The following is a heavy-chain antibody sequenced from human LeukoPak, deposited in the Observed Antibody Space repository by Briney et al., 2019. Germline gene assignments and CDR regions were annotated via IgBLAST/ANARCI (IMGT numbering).Heavy chain of an antibody. CDR1: GVTFRNYA. J-gene: IGHJ4*02. V-gene: IGHV3-23*01. CDR2: ISASDGST. D-gene: IGHD6-6*01. Sequence: PGGSLRLSCAASGVTFRNYAMSWVRQAPGKGLEGVAGISASDGSTYYADSVQGRFTISRDNSKNTLYLHINSLRAEDTATYYCAKDRTTAARIFDYWGQGTLVTVSS. CDR3: AKDRTTAARIFDY.